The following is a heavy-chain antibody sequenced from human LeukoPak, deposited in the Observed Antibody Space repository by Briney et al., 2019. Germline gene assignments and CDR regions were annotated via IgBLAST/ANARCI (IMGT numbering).Heavy chain of an antibody. J-gene: IGHJ3*02. Sequence: GGSLRLSCAASGFTFSSYWMHRVRQAPGKGLVWVSRINSDGSSTSYADSEKGRFTISRDNAKNTLYLQMNSLRAEDTAVYYCALYGDYGAFDIWGQGTMVTVSS. CDR1: GFTFSSYW. D-gene: IGHD4-17*01. CDR3: ALYGDYGAFDI. V-gene: IGHV3-74*01. CDR2: INSDGSST.